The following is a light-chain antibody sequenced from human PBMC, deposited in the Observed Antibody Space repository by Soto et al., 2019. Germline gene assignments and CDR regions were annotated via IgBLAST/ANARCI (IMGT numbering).Light chain of an antibody. V-gene: IGKV3-20*01. Sequence: ETVLTQSPGTLSLSPGERATLSCRASQSINSTYLAWYQHKPGQSPRVLIYGTSSRATGIPDRFSGSGSVTDFTLTISRLEPEDFAVYYCQQYDSSPRTVGKGTKVEIK. J-gene: IGKJ1*01. CDR3: QQYDSSPRT. CDR1: QSINSTY. CDR2: GTS.